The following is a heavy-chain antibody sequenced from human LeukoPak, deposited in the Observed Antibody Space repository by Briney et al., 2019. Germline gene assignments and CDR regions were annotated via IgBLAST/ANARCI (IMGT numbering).Heavy chain of an antibody. CDR3: ARAVIVVAAATQRNWFDP. CDR1: GGSISSYY. D-gene: IGHD2-15*01. Sequence: SETLSLTCTVSGGSISSYYWSWIRQPPGKGLEWIGYIYYSGSTDYNPSLRSRVTISVDTSKNQFSLKLSSVTAADTAIYYCARAVIVVAAATQRNWFDPWGQGTLVTVSS. V-gene: IGHV4-59*12. CDR2: IYYSGST. J-gene: IGHJ5*02.